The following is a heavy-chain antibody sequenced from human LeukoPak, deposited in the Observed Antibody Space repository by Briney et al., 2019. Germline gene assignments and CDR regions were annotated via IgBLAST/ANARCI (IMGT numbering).Heavy chain of an antibody. J-gene: IGHJ4*02. D-gene: IGHD3-10*01. CDR3: AREERMVRGVMFDY. CDR2: IYYSGST. CDR1: GGSISSGGYY. Sequence: SETLSLTCTVSGGSISSGGYYWSWIRQHPGKGLEWIGYIYYSGSTYYNPSLKSRVTISVDTSKNQFSLKPSSVTAADTAVYYCAREERMVRGVMFDYWGRGTLVTVSS. V-gene: IGHV4-31*03.